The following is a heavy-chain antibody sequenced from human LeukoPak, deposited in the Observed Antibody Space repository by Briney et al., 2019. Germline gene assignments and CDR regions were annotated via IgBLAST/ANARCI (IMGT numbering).Heavy chain of an antibody. CDR1: GFTLSDHY. CDR3: ARGHHWLDL. V-gene: IGHV3-11*05. CDR2: ITPSGDST. Sequence: GGSLRLSCAASGFTLSDHYMSWIRQAPGKGLECVSYITPSGDSTNYADSVKGRFTISRDNSKHSLHLQMNRLRAEDTAVYFCARGHHWLDLWGQGTLVAVSP. D-gene: IGHD6-19*01. J-gene: IGHJ4*02.